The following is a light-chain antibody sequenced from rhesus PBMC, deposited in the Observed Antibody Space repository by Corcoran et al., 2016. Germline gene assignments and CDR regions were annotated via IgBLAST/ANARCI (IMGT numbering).Light chain of an antibody. CDR2: KAS. CDR1: QSISSW. J-gene: IGKJ3*01. V-gene: IGKV1-22*01. CDR3: LLNSPTPFT. Sequence: DIQMTQSPSSLSASVGDTVTITCRASQSISSWLDWYQQKPGKAPKLLIYKASSLQSGGPSRSSGSGSGTYFTLTISSLQPKDVATYYCLLNSPTPFTFGPGTKLDIQ.